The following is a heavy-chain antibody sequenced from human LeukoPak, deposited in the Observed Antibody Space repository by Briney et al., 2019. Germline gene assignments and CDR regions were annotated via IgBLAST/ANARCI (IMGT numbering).Heavy chain of an antibody. J-gene: IGHJ4*02. D-gene: IGHD6-13*01. Sequence: SETLSLTCAVSGGSISSGGYSWSWIRQPPGKGLEWIGYIYHSGNTYYNPSLKSRVTISVDRSKNQFSLKLSSVTAADTAVYYCARLSIAAAGTGSDYWGQGTLVTVSS. CDR2: IYHSGNT. CDR3: ARLSIAAAGTGSDY. CDR1: GGSISSGGYS. V-gene: IGHV4-30-2*01.